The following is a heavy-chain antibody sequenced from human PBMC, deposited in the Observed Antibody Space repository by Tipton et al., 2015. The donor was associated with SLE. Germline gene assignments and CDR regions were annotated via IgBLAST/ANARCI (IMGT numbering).Heavy chain of an antibody. J-gene: IGHJ4*02. V-gene: IGHV3-23*01. CDR1: EFTFSNYA. Sequence: GSLRLSCVVSEFTFSNYAMSWVRQAPGKGLEWVSGISGSGHNTFYADSVKGRFTISRDNSKNTLYLQMNSLRVEDTAVYYCAKGEDSSGWEDWNYYFDYWGQGTLVTVSS. CDR2: ISGSGHNT. D-gene: IGHD6-19*01. CDR3: AKGEDSSGWEDWNYYFDY.